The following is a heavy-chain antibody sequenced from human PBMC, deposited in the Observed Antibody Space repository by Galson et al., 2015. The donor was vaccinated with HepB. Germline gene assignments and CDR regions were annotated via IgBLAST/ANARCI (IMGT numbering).Heavy chain of an antibody. J-gene: IGHJ6*02. D-gene: IGHD2-15*01. CDR1: GYTFTRNY. V-gene: IGHV1-46*01. Sequence: SVKVSCKASGYTFTRNYMHWVRQAPGQGLEWMGIINPNGGSTRYAQKFQGRVTMTRDTSTSTVYMELNSLRSEDTAIYYCARDIVVVVAAKNYYYYAMDVWGQGTTVTVSS. CDR3: ARDIVVVVAAKNYYYYAMDV. CDR2: INPNGGST.